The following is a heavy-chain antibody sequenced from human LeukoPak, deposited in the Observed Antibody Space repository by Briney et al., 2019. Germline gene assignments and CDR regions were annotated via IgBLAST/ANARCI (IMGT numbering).Heavy chain of an antibody. D-gene: IGHD3-10*01. CDR2: IYHTGST. CDR1: GGTISTYY. J-gene: IGHJ5*02. V-gene: IGHV4-59*01. CDR3: ARGSPMVRGVITNWFDP. Sequence: SETLSLTCTVSGGTISTYYWNWIRQPPGKGLEWIGYIYHTGSTNYNPSLKSRVTISVDTSENPFSLKLNSMTAADTAVYYCARGSPMVRGVITNWFDPWGQGTLVTVSS.